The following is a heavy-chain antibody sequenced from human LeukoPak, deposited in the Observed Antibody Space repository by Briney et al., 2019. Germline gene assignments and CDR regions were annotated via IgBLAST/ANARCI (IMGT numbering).Heavy chain of an antibody. V-gene: IGHV1-69*05. CDR1: GGTFSSYA. Sequence: SVKVSCKASGGTFSSYAISWVRQAPGQGLEWMGGIIPIFGTANYAQKLQGRVTITTDESTSTAYMELSSLRSEDTAVYYCASYMVRGAQPYYFDYWGQGTLVTVSS. CDR2: IIPIFGTA. D-gene: IGHD3-10*01. CDR3: ASYMVRGAQPYYFDY. J-gene: IGHJ4*02.